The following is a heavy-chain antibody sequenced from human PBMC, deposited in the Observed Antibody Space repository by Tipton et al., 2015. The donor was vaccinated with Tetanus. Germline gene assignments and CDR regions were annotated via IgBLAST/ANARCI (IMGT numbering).Heavy chain of an antibody. CDR1: EFTFSSYA. CDR3: AKVRWGYCISNFDV. J-gene: IGHJ4*02. Sequence: SLRLSCAASEFTFSSYAMSWVRQAPGKGLEWVSGISGSGGSTYNADSVKGRFTISRDNSKNTLYLQMNSLRAEDTAVYYCAKVRWGYCISNFDVWDQGTLVTVSS. V-gene: IGHV3-23*01. D-gene: IGHD3-3*02. CDR2: ISGSGGST.